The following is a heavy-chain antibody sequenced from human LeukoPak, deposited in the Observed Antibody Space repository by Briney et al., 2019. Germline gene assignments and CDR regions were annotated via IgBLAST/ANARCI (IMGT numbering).Heavy chain of an antibody. CDR1: GFTFGDYA. Sequence: GGSLRLSCTASGFTFGDYALSWVRQAPGKGLEWVSFIRSKGYGGTKEYAASVKGRFTISRDDSKSIAYLQMNSLKTEDTALYYCTRGTYCSSTICYGGDDAFDIWGQGTMVTVSS. V-gene: IGHV3-49*04. CDR2: IRSKGYGGTK. D-gene: IGHD2-2*01. CDR3: TRGTYCSSTICYGGDDAFDI. J-gene: IGHJ3*02.